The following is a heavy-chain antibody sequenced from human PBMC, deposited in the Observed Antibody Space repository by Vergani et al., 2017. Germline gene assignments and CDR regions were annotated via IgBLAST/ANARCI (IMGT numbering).Heavy chain of an antibody. V-gene: IGHV1-69*12. CDR3: ARAKGGSYYGDYYYGMDV. J-gene: IGHJ6*02. D-gene: IGHD1-26*01. Sequence: QVQLVQSGAEVKKPGSSVKVSCKASGGTLSSYAISWVRQAPGQGLEWMGGIIPIFGTANYAQKFQGRVTITADESTSTAYMGLSSLRSEDTAVYYCARAKGGSYYGDYYYGMDVWGQGTTVTVSS. CDR2: IIPIFGTA. CDR1: GGTLSSYA.